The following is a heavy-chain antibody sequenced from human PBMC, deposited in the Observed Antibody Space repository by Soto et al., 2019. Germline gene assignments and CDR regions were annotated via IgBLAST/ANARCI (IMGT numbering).Heavy chain of an antibody. Sequence: QVQLVQSGAEVKKPGASVKVSCKASGYTFTSYYMHWVRQAPGQGLEWMGIINPSGGSTSYAQKFQGRVTXXRXTXXSTVYMELSSLRSEDTAVYYCARGLYSYGEYYFDYWGQGTLVTVSS. J-gene: IGHJ4*02. D-gene: IGHD5-18*01. CDR2: INPSGGST. CDR1: GYTFTSYY. V-gene: IGHV1-46*03. CDR3: ARGLYSYGEYYFDY.